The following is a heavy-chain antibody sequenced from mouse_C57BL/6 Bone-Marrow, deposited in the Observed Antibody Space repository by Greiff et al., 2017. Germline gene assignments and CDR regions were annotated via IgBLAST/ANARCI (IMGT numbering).Heavy chain of an antibody. J-gene: IGHJ2*01. CDR3: AIITFDY. D-gene: IGHD1-1*01. Sequence: EVTLVGSGGGLLKPGGSLKLSCAPSGFTFSDYGLHWVRQAPEKGLEWVAYISSGSSTIYYADTVKGRFTISRDNAKNTLFLQMTSLRSEDTAMYYCAIITFDYWGQGTTLTVSS. CDR1: GFTFSDYG. CDR2: ISSGSSTI. V-gene: IGHV5-17*01.